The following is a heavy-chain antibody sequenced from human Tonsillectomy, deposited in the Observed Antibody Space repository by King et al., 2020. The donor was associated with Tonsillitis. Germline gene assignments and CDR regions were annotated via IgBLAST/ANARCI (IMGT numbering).Heavy chain of an antibody. J-gene: IGHJ2*01. CDR1: GGSLISGSFY. CDR2: IYVSGGT. CDR3: VRQYSSSRYWNWYLDL. Sequence: VQLQESGPALVKPAQTLSVTCTVSGGSLISGSFYWTWIRQSAGKGLEWIGRIYVSGGTDYNPSLKSRVTMSTDTSTNQFSLEMKSVTAADTAVYFCVRQYSSSRYWNWYLDLWGRGTLVTVSS. D-gene: IGHD2-2*01. V-gene: IGHV4-61*02.